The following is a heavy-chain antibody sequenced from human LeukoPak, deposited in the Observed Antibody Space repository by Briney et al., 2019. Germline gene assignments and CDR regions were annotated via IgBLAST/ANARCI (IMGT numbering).Heavy chain of an antibody. D-gene: IGHD6-19*01. CDR2: ISAYNGNT. CDR3: ARAPPTAVAGPFDY. J-gene: IGHJ4*02. CDR1: GYTFTSYG. V-gene: IGHV1-18*01. Sequence: ASVKVSCKASGYTFTSYGISWVRQAPGQGLEWMGWISAYNGNTNYAQKLQGRVTMTTDTSTSTAYMELRSLRSDDTAVCYCARAPPTAVAGPFDYWGQGTLVTVSS.